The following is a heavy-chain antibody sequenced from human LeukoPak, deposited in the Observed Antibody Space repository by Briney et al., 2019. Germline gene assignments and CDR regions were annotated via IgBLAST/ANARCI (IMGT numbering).Heavy chain of an antibody. CDR1: GYTFTSYG. CDR2: ISAYNGNT. J-gene: IGHJ4*02. V-gene: IGHV1-18*01. Sequence: GASVKVYCKASGYTFTSYGISWVRQAPGQGLEWMEWISAYNGNTNYAQKLQGRVTMTTDTSTSTAYMELRSLRSDDTAVYYCARDLRPIEAMSGFDYWGQGTLVTVSS. CDR3: ARDLRPIEAMSGFDY. D-gene: IGHD3-10*01.